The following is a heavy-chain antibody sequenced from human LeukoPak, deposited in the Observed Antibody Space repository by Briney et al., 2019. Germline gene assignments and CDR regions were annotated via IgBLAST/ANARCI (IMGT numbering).Heavy chain of an antibody. CDR1: GFTVSSNY. CDR3: ARDLDSGGGAFDI. CDR2: IYSGGST. J-gene: IGHJ3*02. D-gene: IGHD3-16*01. V-gene: IGHV3-53*01. Sequence: GGSLRLSCAASGFTVSSNYMSWVRQAPGKGLEWVSVIYSGGSTYYADSVKGRFTISRDNAKNSLYLQMNSLRAEDTAVYYCARDLDSGGGAFDIWGQGTMVTVSS.